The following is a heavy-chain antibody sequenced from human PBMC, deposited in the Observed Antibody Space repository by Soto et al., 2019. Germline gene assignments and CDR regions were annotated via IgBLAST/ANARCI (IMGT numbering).Heavy chain of an antibody. CDR1: GGSISSGGYY. Sequence: QVQLQESGPGLVKPSQTLSLTCTVSGGSISSGGYYWSWIRQHPGKGLEWVGYIYYSGSTYYNPSLKSRFTIPVDTSKNQFPLKLSSVTAADTAVYYCVGMTTVTTGWFDPWGQGTLVTVSS. CDR2: IYYSGST. J-gene: IGHJ5*02. CDR3: VGMTTVTTGWFDP. V-gene: IGHV4-31*03. D-gene: IGHD4-17*01.